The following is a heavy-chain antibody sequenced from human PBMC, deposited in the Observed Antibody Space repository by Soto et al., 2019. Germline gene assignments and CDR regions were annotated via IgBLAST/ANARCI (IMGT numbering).Heavy chain of an antibody. CDR2: ISSSSSYI. CDR1: GFTFSSYS. CDR3: ARDMRDSSGWYGDAFDI. J-gene: IGHJ3*02. V-gene: IGHV3-21*01. D-gene: IGHD6-19*01. Sequence: GGSLRLSCAASGFTFSSYSMNWVRQAPGKGLEWVSSISSSSSYIYYADSVKGRFTISRDNAKNSLYLQMNSLRAEDTAVYYGARDMRDSSGWYGDAFDIWGQGTMVTVSS.